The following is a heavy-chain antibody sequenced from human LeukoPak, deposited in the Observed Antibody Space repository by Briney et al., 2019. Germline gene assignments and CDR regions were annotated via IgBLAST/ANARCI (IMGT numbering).Heavy chain of an antibody. J-gene: IGHJ4*02. CDR2: IIPILGIA. Sequence: GASVKVSCKASGGTFSSYAISWVRQAPGQGLEWMGRIIPILGIANYAQKFQGRVTITADKSTSTAYMELSSLRSEDTAVYYCARDRTRGYYGSGSYFDYWGQGTLVTVSS. D-gene: IGHD3-10*01. CDR3: ARDRTRGYYGSGSYFDY. V-gene: IGHV1-69*04. CDR1: GGTFSSYA.